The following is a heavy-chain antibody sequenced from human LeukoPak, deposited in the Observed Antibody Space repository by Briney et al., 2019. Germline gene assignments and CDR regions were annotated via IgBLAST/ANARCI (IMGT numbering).Heavy chain of an antibody. CDR1: RYSISSGYY. V-gene: IGHV4-38-2*01. CDR2: IYHSGST. D-gene: IGHD2-2*01. CDR3: VRGPLGYCSSTSCSHYYYGMDV. J-gene: IGHJ6*04. Sequence: SETLSLTRAVSRYSISSGYYWGWIPQPPGKGLEWIGSIYHSGSTYYNPSLKSRVTISVDTSKNQFSLKLSSVTAADTAVYYCVRGPLGYCSSTSCSHYYYGMDVWGKGTTVTVSS.